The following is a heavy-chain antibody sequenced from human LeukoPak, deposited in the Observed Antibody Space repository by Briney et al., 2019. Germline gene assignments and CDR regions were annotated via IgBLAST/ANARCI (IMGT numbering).Heavy chain of an antibody. CDR3: PKKKRKLRAFD. Sequence: GGSLRLSCAASGFTFSSYAMSWVRQAPGKGLEWVSVIGGSGGSTYYADSVKGRFTISRDNSKNTLYLQMSSLRAEDTAVYYLPKKKRKLRAFDYGAREPLAPVS. CDR1: GFTFSSYA. CDR2: IGGSGGST. J-gene: IGHJ4*02. D-gene: IGHD4-17*01. V-gene: IGHV3-23*01.